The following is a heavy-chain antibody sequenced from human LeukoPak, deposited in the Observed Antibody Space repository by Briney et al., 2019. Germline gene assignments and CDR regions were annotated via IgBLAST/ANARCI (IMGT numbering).Heavy chain of an antibody. Sequence: GGSLRLSCAASGFTFSSYSMNWVRQAPGKGLEWVSSISSRSTYIYHADSVKGRFTISRDNAKNSLFLQMNSLRAEDTAVNFCAKSTRAVMAMMDVWGKGTTVTVSS. D-gene: IGHD3-16*01. J-gene: IGHJ6*04. CDR3: AKSTRAVMAMMDV. CDR1: GFTFSSYS. CDR2: ISSRSTYI. V-gene: IGHV3-21*01.